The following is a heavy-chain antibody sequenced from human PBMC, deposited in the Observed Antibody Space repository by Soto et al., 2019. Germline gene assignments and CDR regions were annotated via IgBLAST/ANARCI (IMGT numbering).Heavy chain of an antibody. J-gene: IGHJ4*02. D-gene: IGHD6-6*01. CDR2: ISSSSSYI. V-gene: IGHV3-21*01. CDR1: GFTFSSYS. CDR3: ARDLVLGYSSSSAHPTPDY. Sequence: PGGSLRLSCAASGFTFSSYSMNWVRQAPGKGLEWVSSISSSSSYIYYADSVKGRFTISRDNAKNSLYLQMNSLRAEDTAVYYCARDLVLGYSSSSAHPTPDYWGQGTLVTVSS.